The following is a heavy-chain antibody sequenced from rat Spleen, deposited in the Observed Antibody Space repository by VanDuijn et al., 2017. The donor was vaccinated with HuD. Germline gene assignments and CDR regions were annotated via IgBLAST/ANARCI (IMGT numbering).Heavy chain of an antibody. D-gene: IGHD4-3*01. J-gene: IGHJ4*01. V-gene: IGHV5-25*01. CDR3: GRHGRGETTYYYVMDA. Sequence: EVQLVESGGGLVQPGRSMKVSCTASGFTFSNYDMAWVRQAPTKGLEWVASVSYDGSATYYRDSVKGRFTISRDNAESTLSLQMDSLRSEDTATYYCGRHGRGETTYYYVMDAWGQGASVTVSS. CDR1: GFTFSNYD. CDR2: VSYDGSAT.